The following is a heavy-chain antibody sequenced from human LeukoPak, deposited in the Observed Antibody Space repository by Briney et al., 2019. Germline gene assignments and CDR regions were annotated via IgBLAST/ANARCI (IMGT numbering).Heavy chain of an antibody. D-gene: IGHD1-1*01. Sequence: KTSETLSLTCTVSGGSISGYFWSWIRQPPGKGLEWIGYIYYSGSTSYNPSLKSRVTISVDTSKNQFSLKLTSVTAADTAVYYCAIHGVYNWNDYAFDVWGQGTMVTVSS. CDR3: AIHGVYNWNDYAFDV. CDR1: GGSISGYF. J-gene: IGHJ3*01. CDR2: IYYSGST. V-gene: IGHV4-59*08.